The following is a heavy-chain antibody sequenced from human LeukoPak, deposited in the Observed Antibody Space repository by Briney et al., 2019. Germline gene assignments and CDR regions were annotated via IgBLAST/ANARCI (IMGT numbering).Heavy chain of an antibody. CDR1: GGSINTADYY. D-gene: IGHD3-10*01. J-gene: IGHJ5*02. CDR2: IFYGGST. V-gene: IGHV4-30-4*01. Sequence: SETLSLTCIVSGGSINTADYYWSWIRQTPGTGLEWLGYIFYGGSTYYNPSLKSRLTVSLDTSKNQFSLKLSSVTAADTAVYYCARMKKYLHFGDSNWFDPWGQGTLVTVSS. CDR3: ARMKKYLHFGDSNWFDP.